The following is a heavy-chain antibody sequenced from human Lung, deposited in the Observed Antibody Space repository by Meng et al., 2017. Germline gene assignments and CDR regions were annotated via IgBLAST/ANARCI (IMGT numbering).Heavy chain of an antibody. CDR3: ARGPTTMAHDFDY. CDR1: GGSFSDDD. Sequence: QGQRHQWDAGLLKPSETLSLSCVCSGGSFSDDDWSWIRQPPGKGLEWIGEINHSGSTNYNPSLESRATISVDTSQNNLSLKLSSVTAADSAVYYCARGPTTMAHDFDYWGQGTLVTVSS. V-gene: IGHV4-34*01. D-gene: IGHD4-11*01. CDR2: INHSGST. J-gene: IGHJ4*02.